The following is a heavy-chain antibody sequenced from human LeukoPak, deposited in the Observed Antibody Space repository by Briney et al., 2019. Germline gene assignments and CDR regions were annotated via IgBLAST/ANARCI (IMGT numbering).Heavy chain of an antibody. V-gene: IGHV4-59*08. CDR1: GGSISSYY. D-gene: IGHD3-22*01. Sequence: SETLSLTCTVSGGSISSYYWSWIRQPPGKGLEWFGYTYYSGSTNYNPSLKSRVTISVDTSKDQFSLKLSSVTAADTAVYYCARLRYYDDSSVHSVFDYWGQGTLVTVSS. CDR3: ARLRYYDDSSVHSVFDY. CDR2: TYYSGST. J-gene: IGHJ4*02.